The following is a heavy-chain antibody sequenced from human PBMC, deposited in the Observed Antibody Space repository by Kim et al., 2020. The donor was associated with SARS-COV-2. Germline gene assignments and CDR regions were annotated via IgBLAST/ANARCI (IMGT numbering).Heavy chain of an antibody. D-gene: IGHD2-15*01. CDR3: ARGDVGGYCSGGSSSSNWFDP. Sequence: SETLSLTCAVYGGSFSGYYWSWIRQPPGKGLEWIGEINHSGSTNYNPSLKSRVTISVDTSKNQFSLKLSSVTAADTAVYYCARGDVGGYCSGGSSSSNWFDPWGQGTLVTVSS. CDR2: INHSGST. CDR1: GGSFSGYY. V-gene: IGHV4-34*01. J-gene: IGHJ5*02.